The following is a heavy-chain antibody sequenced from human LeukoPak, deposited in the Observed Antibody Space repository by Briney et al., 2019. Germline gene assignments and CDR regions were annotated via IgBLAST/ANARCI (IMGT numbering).Heavy chain of an antibody. D-gene: IGHD6-19*01. CDR3: AKDSQLASRYSSGWYTGGGHYFDY. J-gene: IGHJ4*02. CDR1: GFTFSSYA. Sequence: GGSLRLSCAASGFTFSSYAMSGVRQAPGKGLEWVSAISGSGGSTYYADSVKGRFTISRDNSKNTLYLQMNSLRAEDTAVYYCAKDSQLASRYSSGWYTGGGHYFDYWGQGTLVTVSS. CDR2: ISGSGGST. V-gene: IGHV3-23*01.